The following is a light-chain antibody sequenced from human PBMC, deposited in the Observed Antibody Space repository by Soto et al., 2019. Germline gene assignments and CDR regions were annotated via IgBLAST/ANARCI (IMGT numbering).Light chain of an antibody. CDR2: GAS. Sequence: DIQMTQSPSSLSAAAGDRVSITCRASHTINNYLNWYQHRPGEAPKLLIFGASSLPRGVPSRFSGSGSGTEFTLTISSLQREDFATYYCQQTYSLHPTFGPGTKVDIK. CDR3: QQTYSLHPT. CDR1: HTINNY. V-gene: IGKV1-39*01. J-gene: IGKJ1*01.